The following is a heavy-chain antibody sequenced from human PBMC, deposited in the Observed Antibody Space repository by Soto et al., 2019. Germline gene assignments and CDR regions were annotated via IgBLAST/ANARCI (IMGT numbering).Heavy chain of an antibody. CDR1: AGSISSYY. Sequence: SETLSLPCPPAAGSISSYYWSSIRHPPGNGLEWSCNIYYSWSTNYNPSAKSQVTISVDTSKNQFSLKLSSVTAADTAVYYCARVDARLLWFGELLSPNYYYGMDVWGQGTTVTVSS. CDR3: ARVDARLLWFGELLSPNYYYGMDV. V-gene: IGHV4-59*01. J-gene: IGHJ6*02. CDR2: IYYSWST. D-gene: IGHD3-10*01.